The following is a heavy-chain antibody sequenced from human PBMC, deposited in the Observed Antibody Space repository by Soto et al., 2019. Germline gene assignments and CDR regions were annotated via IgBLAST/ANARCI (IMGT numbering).Heavy chain of an antibody. J-gene: IGHJ1*01. Sequence: ASVKVSCKASGYTFTSYYMHWVRQAPGQGLEWMGIINPSGGSTSYAQKFQGRVTMTRDTSTSTVYMELSSLRSEDTAVYYCARVSQLYCSGGSCFQDYLQHWGQGTLVTVSS. CDR3: ARVSQLYCSGGSCFQDYLQH. CDR2: INPSGGST. CDR1: GYTFTSYY. V-gene: IGHV1-46*03. D-gene: IGHD2-15*01.